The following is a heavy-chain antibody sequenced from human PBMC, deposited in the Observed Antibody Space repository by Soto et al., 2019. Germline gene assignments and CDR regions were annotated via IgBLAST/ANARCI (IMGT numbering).Heavy chain of an antibody. CDR1: GYTFTSYG. CDR3: ARSSSKVELEGWFDP. J-gene: IGHJ5*02. Sequence: QVQLVQSGAEVKKPGASVKVSCKASGYTFTSYGISWVRQAPGQGLEWMGWISAYNGNTNYAQKLQGRVTMTPDTSTSTAYMELRSLRSDDTAVYYCARSSSKVELEGWFDPWGQGTLVTVSS. D-gene: IGHD1-7*01. CDR2: ISAYNGNT. V-gene: IGHV1-18*04.